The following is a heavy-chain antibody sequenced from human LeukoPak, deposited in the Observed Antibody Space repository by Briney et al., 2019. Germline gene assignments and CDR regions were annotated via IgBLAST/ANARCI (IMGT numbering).Heavy chain of an antibody. CDR2: IYHSGST. D-gene: IGHD3-16*01. CDR1: GASISSYY. V-gene: IGHV4-59*12. Sequence: PSETLSLICTVSGASISSYYWSWIRQPPGKGLEWIGEIYHSGSTNYNPSLKSRVTISVDKSKNQFSLKLSSVAAADTAVYYCARYYEVLDYWGQGTLVTVSS. J-gene: IGHJ4*02. CDR3: ARYYEVLDY.